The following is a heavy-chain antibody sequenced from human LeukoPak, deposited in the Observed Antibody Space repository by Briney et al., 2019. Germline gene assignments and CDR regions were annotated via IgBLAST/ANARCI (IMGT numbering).Heavy chain of an antibody. Sequence: GGSLRLSCAASGFTFSSYGLHWVRQAPGKGLEWVAVIWYDGSKTYYADSVEGRFTISKDNPKNTLYLQMNSLRAEDTAVYYCARDRGEMATDYWGQGTLVTVSS. CDR3: ARDRGEMATDY. D-gene: IGHD5-24*01. CDR2: IWYDGSKT. J-gene: IGHJ4*02. CDR1: GFTFSSYG. V-gene: IGHV3-33*01.